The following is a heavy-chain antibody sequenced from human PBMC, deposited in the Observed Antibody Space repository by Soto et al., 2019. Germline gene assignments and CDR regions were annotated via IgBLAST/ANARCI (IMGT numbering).Heavy chain of an antibody. V-gene: IGHV3-23*01. Sequence: PGGPLRLPCAASGFTFRNYAMSRVRQAPGKGLEWVSAISGSGGSTYYADSVKGRFTISRDNSKNTLYLQMNSLRAEDTAVYYCAKSIRLIGYCSSTSCYVFDYWGQGTLVTVSS. CDR3: AKSIRLIGYCSSTSCYVFDY. J-gene: IGHJ4*02. CDR1: GFTFRNYA. CDR2: ISGSGGST. D-gene: IGHD2-2*01.